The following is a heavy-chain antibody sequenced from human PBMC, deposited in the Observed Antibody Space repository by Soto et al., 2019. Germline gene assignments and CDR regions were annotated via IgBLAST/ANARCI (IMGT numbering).Heavy chain of an antibody. CDR1: GYSFTSYW. Sequence: PGESLKISCKGSGYSFTSYWIGWVRQMPGKGLEWMGIIYPGDSDTRYSPSFQGQVTISADKSISTAYLQWSSLKASDTAMYYCARIPLPARGWGPWIHLYYDSWGRGAPVTVSS. J-gene: IGHJ4*02. CDR3: ARIPLPARGWGPWIHLYYDS. CDR2: IYPGDSDT. V-gene: IGHV5-51*01. D-gene: IGHD3-16*01.